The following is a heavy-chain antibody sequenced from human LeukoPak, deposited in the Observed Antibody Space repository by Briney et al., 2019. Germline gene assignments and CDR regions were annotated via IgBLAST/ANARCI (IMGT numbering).Heavy chain of an antibody. V-gene: IGHV4-38-2*02. Sequence: SETLSLTCTVSGYSISSGYYWGWIRQPPGKGLEWIGSIYHSGSTYYNPSLKSRVTISVDTSKNQFSLKLSSVTAADTAVYYCARDRRYYYGSGSPDAFDMWGQGTMVTVSS. D-gene: IGHD3-10*01. CDR3: ARDRRYYYGSGSPDAFDM. CDR2: IYHSGST. CDR1: GYSISSGYY. J-gene: IGHJ3*02.